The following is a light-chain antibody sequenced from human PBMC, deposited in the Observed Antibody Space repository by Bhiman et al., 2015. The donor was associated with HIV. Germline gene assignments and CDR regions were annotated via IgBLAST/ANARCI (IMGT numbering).Light chain of an antibody. J-gene: IGLJ2*01. CDR1: SSDVGGYDY. V-gene: IGLV2-14*01. CDR2: DVS. CDR3: SSFTSSRTLL. Sequence: QSALTQPASVSGSPGQSITISCTGTSSDVGGYDYVSWYQQHPGKAPKLMIYDVSKRPSGVSNRFSGSKSGNTASLTISGLQAEDEADYHCSSFTSSRTLLFGGGTKLTVL.